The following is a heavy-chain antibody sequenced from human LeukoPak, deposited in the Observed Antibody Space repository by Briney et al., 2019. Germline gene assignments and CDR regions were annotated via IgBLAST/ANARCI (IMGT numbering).Heavy chain of an antibody. J-gene: IGHJ6*02. CDR3: ARLRVVPAAVYYYGMDV. D-gene: IGHD2-2*01. CDR1: GGSISSYY. Sequence: SETLSLTCTVSGGSISSYYWSWIRQPPGKGLEWIGYIYYSGSTNYNPSLKSRVTISVDTSKNQFSLKLSSVTAADTAVYYCARLRVVPAAVYYYGMDVWGQGTTVTVSS. CDR2: IYYSGST. V-gene: IGHV4-59*08.